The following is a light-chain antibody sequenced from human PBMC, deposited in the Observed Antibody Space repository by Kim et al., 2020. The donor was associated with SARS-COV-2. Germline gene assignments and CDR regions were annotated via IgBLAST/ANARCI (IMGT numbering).Light chain of an antibody. V-gene: IGLV1-40*01. CDR3: QSYDRSLSGWG. Sequence: QRVNIVCAGSSSHIGVVYDVHSYQPLTRTAPKLLIYGKSNRPSGVPDRFAGSEAGTSASLAITGLQGEDKAEYYCQSYDRSLSGWGLGEGTRLTV. CDR2: GKS. CDR1: SSHIGVVYD. J-gene: IGLJ3*02.